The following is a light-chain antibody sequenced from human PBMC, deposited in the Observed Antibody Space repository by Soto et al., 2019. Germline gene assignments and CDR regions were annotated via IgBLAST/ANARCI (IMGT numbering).Light chain of an antibody. Sequence: EIVLTQSPGTLSLSPGERATLSCSASQSVISTYLAWYQQKPGQAPRLLIYGASNRATGITDRFTGSGSGTDFTLTISRLEPEDFAVYYCQQYGSSPLTFGGGTKVEIK. CDR1: QSVISTY. CDR2: GAS. J-gene: IGKJ4*01. CDR3: QQYGSSPLT. V-gene: IGKV3-20*01.